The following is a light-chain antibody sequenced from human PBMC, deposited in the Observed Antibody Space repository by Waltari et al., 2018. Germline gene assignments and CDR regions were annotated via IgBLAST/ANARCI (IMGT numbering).Light chain of an antibody. CDR2: DAS. J-gene: IGKJ1*01. CDR3: QQYNSFWT. Sequence: DIQMTQSPSTLSASVGDRVTITCRASQSINNWLAWFQQTPGKAPKLLVYDASSLESGVPSRFSGSGSGTEFTLTISSLQPDDFATYYCQQYNSFWTFGQGTKVEIK. V-gene: IGKV1-5*01. CDR1: QSINNW.